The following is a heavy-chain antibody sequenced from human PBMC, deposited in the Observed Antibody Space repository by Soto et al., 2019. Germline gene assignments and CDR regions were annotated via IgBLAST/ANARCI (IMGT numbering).Heavy chain of an antibody. V-gene: IGHV3-30-3*01. CDR3: ARAPSQYDSSGYFDY. J-gene: IGHJ4*02. Sequence: TGGSLRLSCAASGFTFSSYAMHWVRQAPGKGLEWVAVISYDGSNKYYADSVKGRFTISRDNSKNTLYLQMNSLRAEDTAVYYCARAPSQYDSSGYFDYWGQGTLVTVSS. D-gene: IGHD3-22*01. CDR1: GFTFSSYA. CDR2: ISYDGSNK.